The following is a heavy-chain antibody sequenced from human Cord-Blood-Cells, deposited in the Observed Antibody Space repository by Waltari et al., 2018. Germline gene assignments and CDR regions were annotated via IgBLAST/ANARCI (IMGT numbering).Heavy chain of an antibody. V-gene: IGHV3-15*01. D-gene: IGHD4-4*01. Sequence: EVQLVESGGGLVKPGGSLRLSCEASGFTFSNAWMSWVGQAPGKGLEWVGRIKSKTDGGTTDYAAPVKGRFTISRDDSKNTLYLQMNSLKTEDTAVYYCTTIESSNYWYFDLWGRGTLVTVSS. CDR3: TTIESSNYWYFDL. CDR1: GFTFSNAW. CDR2: IKSKTDGGTT. J-gene: IGHJ2*01.